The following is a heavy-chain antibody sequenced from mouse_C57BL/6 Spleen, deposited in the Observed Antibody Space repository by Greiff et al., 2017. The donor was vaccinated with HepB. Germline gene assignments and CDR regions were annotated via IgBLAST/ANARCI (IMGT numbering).Heavy chain of an antibody. CDR2: IDPADGDT. CDR1: GFTLQDYY. V-gene: IGHV14-1*01. CDR3: TTAGLYEYDRGFAD. D-gene: IGHD2-4*01. Sequence: EVQLVESGAELVRPGASVKLSCTASGFTLQDYYMHWVKQRPEQGLEWIGRIDPADGDTEYAPKIQGKATLTADTSSNTAYLQRSSLTSEDAAVYYWTTAGLYEYDRGFADWGQGTLVTVSA. J-gene: IGHJ3*01.